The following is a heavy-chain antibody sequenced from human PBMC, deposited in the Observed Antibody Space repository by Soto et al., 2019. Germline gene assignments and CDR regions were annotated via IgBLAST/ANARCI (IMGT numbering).Heavy chain of an antibody. V-gene: IGHV1-3*01. J-gene: IGHJ5*01. CDR1: GYSFATYA. CDR3: ARSYKSREWLDP. D-gene: IGHD1-26*01. Sequence: ASVKVSCKASGYSFATYAIHWVRQAPGQGLEWMGWINPATGNTEYSDKFQDRVTFTRDTSATTAYMELRGLRSEDTAVYYCARSYKSREWLDPRSQGTLVIVSS. CDR2: INPATGNT.